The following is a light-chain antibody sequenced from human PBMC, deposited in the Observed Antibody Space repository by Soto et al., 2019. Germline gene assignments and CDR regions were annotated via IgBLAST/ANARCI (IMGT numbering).Light chain of an antibody. Sequence: QLVLTQSPSASASLGASVKLTCTLSSGHSSYAIAWHQQQPEKGPRYLMKLNSDGSHSKGGGIPDRFSGSSSGADRYLTISSLQSEDEADYYCQTWGTGIRVFGGGTKLTVL. CDR2: LNSDGSH. CDR3: QTWGTGIRV. V-gene: IGLV4-69*01. CDR1: SGHSSYA. J-gene: IGLJ2*01.